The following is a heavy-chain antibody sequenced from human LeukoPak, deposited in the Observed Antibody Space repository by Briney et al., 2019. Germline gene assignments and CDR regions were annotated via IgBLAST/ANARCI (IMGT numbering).Heavy chain of an antibody. CDR3: AREGLGDSSGYHHAFDI. D-gene: IGHD3-22*01. J-gene: IGHJ3*02. CDR2: INPYSGGT. Sequence: GASVKVSCNTFGYTFTDYYMHWVRQAPGQGLEWMGWINPYSGGTNYAQKFQGRVTMTRDTSIGTAYMELSRLKPDDTAVYYCAREGLGDSSGYHHAFDIWGQGTMVTVSS. CDR1: GYTFTDYY. V-gene: IGHV1-2*02.